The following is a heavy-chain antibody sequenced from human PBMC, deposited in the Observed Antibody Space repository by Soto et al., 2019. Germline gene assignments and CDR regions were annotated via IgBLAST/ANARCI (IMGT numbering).Heavy chain of an antibody. CDR1: GFTFSSYA. CDR2: ISHRGSNK. CDR3: ARDLNYCGSGSYRYCFDP. D-gene: IGHD3-10*01. Sequence: GGSLRLSCAASGFTFSSYAMSWVRQAPGKGLEWVADISHRGSNKYNTDSVKCRFTISRDNSKNTLYLQMNCLSAEDTAVYYCARDLNYCGSGSYRYCFDPWGQGTLVTVSS. V-gene: IGHV3-33*08. J-gene: IGHJ5*02.